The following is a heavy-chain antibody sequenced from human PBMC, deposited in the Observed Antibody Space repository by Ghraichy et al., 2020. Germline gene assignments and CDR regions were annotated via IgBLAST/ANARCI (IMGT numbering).Heavy chain of an antibody. CDR1: GYTFTSYG. CDR2: ISAYNGNT. D-gene: IGHD3-22*01. CDR3: ARDAVVVITNWFDP. Sequence: ASVKVSCKASGYTFTSYGISWVRQAPGQGLEWMGWISAYNGNTNYAQKLQGRVTMTTDTSTSTAYMELRSLRSDDTAMYYCARDAVVVITNWFDPWGQGTLVTVSS. J-gene: IGHJ5*02. V-gene: IGHV1-18*01.